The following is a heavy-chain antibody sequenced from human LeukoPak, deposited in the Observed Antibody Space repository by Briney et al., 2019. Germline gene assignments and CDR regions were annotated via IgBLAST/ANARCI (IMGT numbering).Heavy chain of an antibody. CDR3: ARAWLRFDWFDP. CDR1: GFTFSSYG. Sequence: PGGPLRLSCAASGFTFSSYGMHWVRQAPGKGLEWVAVIWYDGSNKYYADSVKGRFTISRDNSKNTLYLQMNSLRADDTAVYYCARAWLRFDWFDPWGQGTLVTVSS. J-gene: IGHJ5*02. V-gene: IGHV3-33*01. CDR2: IWYDGSNK. D-gene: IGHD5-12*01.